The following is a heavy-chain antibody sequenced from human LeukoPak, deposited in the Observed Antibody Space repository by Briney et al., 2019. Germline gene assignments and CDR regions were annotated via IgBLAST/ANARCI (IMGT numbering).Heavy chain of an antibody. J-gene: IGHJ3*02. CDR1: GGSISSYY. CDR2: IYYSGST. V-gene: IGHV4-59*01. D-gene: IGHD2-21*01. CDR3: ARGGACGGDCFAAADSFDI. Sequence: SETLSLTCSVSGGSISSYYWSWIRRSPGKGLEWIGYIYYSGSTNYNPSLKSGATISVDTSKNQFSLKLSSMTAAVTAIYYCARGGACGGDCFAAADSFDIWGRGTMVTVSS.